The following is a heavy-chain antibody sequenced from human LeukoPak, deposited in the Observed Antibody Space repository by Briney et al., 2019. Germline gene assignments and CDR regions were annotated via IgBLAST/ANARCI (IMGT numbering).Heavy chain of an antibody. Sequence: PGGSLRLSCAASGFIFSSRGMTWVRQAPGKGLDWVSAIDTSGGGTYYADSVKGRFTISRDNSKNTVYVQMNSLRAEDTAVYYCAKGRIAAAVRFLDSWGQGILVTVS. CDR3: AKGRIAAAVRFLDS. CDR1: GFIFSSRG. V-gene: IGHV3-23*01. D-gene: IGHD6-13*01. J-gene: IGHJ4*02. CDR2: IDTSGGGT.